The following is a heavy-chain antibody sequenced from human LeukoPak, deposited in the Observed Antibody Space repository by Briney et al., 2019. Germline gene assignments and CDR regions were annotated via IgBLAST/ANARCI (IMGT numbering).Heavy chain of an antibody. Sequence: GGSLRLSCAASGFAFISTSIHWVRQAPGKGLEWLSYSSTVTGNIYYADSVKGRFAISRDNATGSLYLHMSSLRAEDTAVYFCAANGNFYDMDVWGKGTTVTVSS. CDR2: SSTVTGNI. CDR1: GFAFISTS. V-gene: IGHV3-48*04. J-gene: IGHJ6*03. CDR3: AANGNFYDMDV.